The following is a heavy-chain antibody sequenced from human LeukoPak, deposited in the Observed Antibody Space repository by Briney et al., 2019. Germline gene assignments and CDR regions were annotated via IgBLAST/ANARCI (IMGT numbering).Heavy chain of an antibody. CDR2: ISSSSSYI. V-gene: IGHV3-21*01. CDR3: ARGWDIVLVVYAYMDV. J-gene: IGHJ6*03. CDR1: GFTFSSYS. Sequence: GGSLRLSCAASGFTFSSYSMNWVRQAPGKGLEWVSSISSSSSYIYYADSVKGRFTISRDNAKNSLYLQMNSLRAEDKAVYYCARGWDIVLVVYAYMDVWGKGTTVTVSS. D-gene: IGHD2-8*02.